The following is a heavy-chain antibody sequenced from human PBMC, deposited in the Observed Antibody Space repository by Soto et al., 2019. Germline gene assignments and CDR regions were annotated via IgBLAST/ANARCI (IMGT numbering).Heavy chain of an antibody. J-gene: IGHJ6*02. D-gene: IGHD2-2*01. CDR1: GYSFTSYW. V-gene: IGHV5-51*01. CDR3: ASGLGYCSSTSCSGLTRDYRGYYYYGMDV. Sequence: GESLKISCKGSGYSFTSYWIGWVRQMPGKGLEWMGIIYPGDSDTRYSPSFQGQVTISADKSISTAYLQWSSLKASDTAMYYRASGLGYCSSTSCSGLTRDYRGYYYYGMDVWGQGTTVTVSS. CDR2: IYPGDSDT.